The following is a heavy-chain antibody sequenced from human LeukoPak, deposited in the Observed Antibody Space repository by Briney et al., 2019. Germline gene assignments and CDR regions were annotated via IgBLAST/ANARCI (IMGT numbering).Heavy chain of an antibody. CDR2: IYSGGST. D-gene: IGHD1-26*01. CDR3: ARDVVGATYFD. CDR1: GFTVSSNY. J-gene: IGHJ4*02. Sequence: GSLRLSCAASGFTVSSNYMTWVRHAPGKGLEWVSIIYSGGSTSYADSVKGRFTISRDNSKNTLYFQMNSLRAEDTAVYYCARDVVGATYFDWGQGTLVTVSS. V-gene: IGHV3-53*01.